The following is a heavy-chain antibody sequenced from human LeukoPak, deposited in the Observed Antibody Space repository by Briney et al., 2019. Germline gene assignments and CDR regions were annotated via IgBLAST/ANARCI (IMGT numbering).Heavy chain of an antibody. CDR2: IYSGGST. Sequence: GGSLRLSCAASGFTVSSNYMSWVRQPAGKGLEWVSVIYSGGSTYYADSVKGRFTISRDNSKNTLYLQMNSLRAEDTAVYYCARYDFWSGVDYWGQGTPVTVSS. J-gene: IGHJ4*02. CDR3: ARYDFWSGVDY. V-gene: IGHV3-53*01. CDR1: GFTVSSNY. D-gene: IGHD3-3*01.